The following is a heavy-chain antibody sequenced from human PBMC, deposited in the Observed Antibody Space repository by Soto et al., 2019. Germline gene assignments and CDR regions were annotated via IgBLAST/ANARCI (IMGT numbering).Heavy chain of an antibody. CDR1: GFTFSSYA. CDR3: AKDRSYCSGGSCYAEYFQH. Sequence: EVQLLESGGGLVQPGGSLRLSCAASGFTFSSYAMSWVRQAPGKGLEWVSAISGSGGSTYYADSVKGRFTISRDNSKNTLYLQMNSLRAEDTAVYYCAKDRSYCSGGSCYAEYFQHWGQGTLVTVSS. CDR2: ISGSGGST. J-gene: IGHJ1*01. D-gene: IGHD2-15*01. V-gene: IGHV3-23*01.